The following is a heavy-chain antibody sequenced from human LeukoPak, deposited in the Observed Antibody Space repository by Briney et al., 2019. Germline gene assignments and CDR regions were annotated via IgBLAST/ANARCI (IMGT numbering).Heavy chain of an antibody. V-gene: IGHV1-69*01. J-gene: IGHJ6*02. CDR1: GGTFSSYA. CDR3: ARDDIGPANNYYYGMDV. Sequence: ASVKVSCKASGGTFSSYAISWVRQAPGQGLEWMEGIIPIFGTANYAQKFQGRVTITADESTSTAYMELSSLRSEDTAVYYCARDDIGPANNYYYGMDVWGQGTTVTVSS. CDR2: IIPIFGTA. D-gene: IGHD2-15*01.